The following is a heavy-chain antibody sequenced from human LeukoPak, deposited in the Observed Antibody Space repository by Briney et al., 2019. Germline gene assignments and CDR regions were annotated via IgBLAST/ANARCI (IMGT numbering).Heavy chain of an antibody. Sequence: ASVKVSCKASGYTFTGYYMHWVRQAPGQGLEWMGWINPNSGGTNYAQKFQGRVTMTRDTSISTAYMELSSLRSEDTAVYYCARTSGYCSGGTCYKDFDYWGQGTLVTVSS. CDR1: GYTFTGYY. J-gene: IGHJ4*02. D-gene: IGHD2-15*01. CDR3: ARTSGYCSGGTCYKDFDY. V-gene: IGHV1-2*02. CDR2: INPNSGGT.